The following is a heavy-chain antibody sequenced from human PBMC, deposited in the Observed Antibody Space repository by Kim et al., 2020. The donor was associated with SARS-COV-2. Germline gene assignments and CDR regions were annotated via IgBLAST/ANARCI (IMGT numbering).Heavy chain of an antibody. D-gene: IGHD3-9*01. J-gene: IGHJ4*02. Sequence: SETLSLTCTVSGDSIIGYYWSWIRRPPGKGLEWIGYVHYTGTTNYNPSLESRVTISVDTSKNQFSLKLSSVTSADTAVYYCGRREMTGYYDHWGQGTLVTVSS. V-gene: IGHV4-59*01. CDR1: GDSIIGYY. CDR2: VHYTGTT. CDR3: GRREMTGYYDH.